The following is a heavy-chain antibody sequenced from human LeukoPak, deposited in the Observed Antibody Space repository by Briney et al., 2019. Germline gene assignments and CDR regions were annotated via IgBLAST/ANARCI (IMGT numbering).Heavy chain of an antibody. CDR3: ARHYYDSSRYYKGAY. CDR1: GFTFSSYA. Sequence: GVSLRLSCAASGFTFSSYARNWVRQAPGKGLEWVSHISNGDDSIYYADSVKGRFTISRDNARNSLYLQMNSLRAEDTAVYYCARHYYDSSRYYKGAYWGQGTLVTVSS. V-gene: IGHV3-48*03. D-gene: IGHD3-22*01. J-gene: IGHJ4*02. CDR2: ISNGDDSI.